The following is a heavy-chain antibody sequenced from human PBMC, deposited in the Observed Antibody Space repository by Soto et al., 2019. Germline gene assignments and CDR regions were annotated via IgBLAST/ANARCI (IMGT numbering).Heavy chain of an antibody. D-gene: IGHD2-8*01. V-gene: IGHV3-30*18. CDR2: ISYDGSNK. CDR3: AKVPWEIVLMVYEH. Sequence: GGSLGLSCAASGFTFSSYGMHWVRQAPGKGLEWVAVISYDGSNKYYADSVKGRFTISRDNSKNTLYLQMNSLRAEDTAVYYCAKVPWEIVLMVYEHWGQGTLVTGSS. CDR1: GFTFSSYG. J-gene: IGHJ4*02.